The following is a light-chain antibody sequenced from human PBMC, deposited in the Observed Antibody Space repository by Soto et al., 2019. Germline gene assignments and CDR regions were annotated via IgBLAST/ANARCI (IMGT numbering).Light chain of an antibody. J-gene: IGKJ4*01. Sequence: EIVLTQSPATLSLSPGNRATLSCRASQSVSGYLAWYQQKPGQAPRLLIYDASNRATGIPARFSGSGSETDFTLNITRLDPEDFAVYYCQQRSNWPSTFGGGTKVQI. CDR1: QSVSGY. CDR2: DAS. V-gene: IGKV3-11*01. CDR3: QQRSNWPST.